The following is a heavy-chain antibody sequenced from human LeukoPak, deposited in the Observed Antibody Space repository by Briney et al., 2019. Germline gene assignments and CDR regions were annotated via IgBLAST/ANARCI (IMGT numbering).Heavy chain of an antibody. Sequence: GGSLRLSCVASGFTFSSYWMSWVRQAPGKGLEWVANIKQDGSEKYYVDSVKGRFTISRDNAKNSLYLQMNSLRAEDTAVYYCTRDATYYLRYGYFDSWGQGTLVTVSS. D-gene: IGHD2/OR15-2a*01. CDR1: GFTFSSYW. J-gene: IGHJ4*02. CDR3: TRDATYYLRYGYFDS. CDR2: IKQDGSEK. V-gene: IGHV3-7*01.